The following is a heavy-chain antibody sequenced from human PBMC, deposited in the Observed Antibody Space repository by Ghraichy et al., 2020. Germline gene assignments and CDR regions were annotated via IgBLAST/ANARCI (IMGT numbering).Heavy chain of an antibody. D-gene: IGHD6-19*01. Sequence: SETLSLTCSVSGASISSYYWSWIRQPPGKGLEWIGYIYYSGSTNYNPSLKSRVTISVDTSKSQFSLKLSSVTAADTAVYYCASTFPGYSTGWYFDYWGQGTLVTVSS. V-gene: IGHV4-59*01. CDR1: GASISSYY. CDR3: ASTFPGYSTGWYFDY. J-gene: IGHJ4*02. CDR2: IYYSGST.